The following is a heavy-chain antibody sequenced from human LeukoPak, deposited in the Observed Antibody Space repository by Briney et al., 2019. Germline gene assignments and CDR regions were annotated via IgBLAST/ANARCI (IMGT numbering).Heavy chain of an antibody. V-gene: IGHV3-13*01. CDR2: IGTAGDT. CDR1: GFTFSSYD. J-gene: IGHJ4*02. CDR3: ARGRIGYGFDY. Sequence: GGSLRLSCAASGFTFSSYDMHWVRQATGKGLEWVSAIGTAGDTYYPGSVKGRFTISRENAKNSLYLQMNSLRAGDTAVYYCARGRIGYGFDYWGQGTLVTVSS. D-gene: IGHD2-15*01.